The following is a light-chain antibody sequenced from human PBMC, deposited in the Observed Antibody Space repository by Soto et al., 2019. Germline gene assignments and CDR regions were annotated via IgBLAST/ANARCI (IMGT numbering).Light chain of an antibody. CDR2: GAF. Sequence: EIVMTQSPATLSVSPGERATLSCRASQSVNSNLGWYQQKPGQPPRLLIYGAFTRATGIPARFSGSGSGTEFTLTISSLQSEEFAVYYCQQYNNWPETFGQGTKVEI. CDR1: QSVNSN. V-gene: IGKV3-15*01. J-gene: IGKJ1*01. CDR3: QQYNNWPET.